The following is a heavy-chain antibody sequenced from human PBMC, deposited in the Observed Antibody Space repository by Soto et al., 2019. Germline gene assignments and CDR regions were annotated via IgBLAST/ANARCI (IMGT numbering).Heavy chain of an antibody. CDR2: VNPNSGGT. V-gene: IGHV1-2*06. CDR1: GYTFTGYY. J-gene: IGHJ4*02. CDR3: ARDLVDTAMVFGY. D-gene: IGHD5-18*01. Sequence: WASVKVSCKTSGYTFTGYYMHWVRQAPGQGLEWMGRVNPNSGGTNYAQKFQGRVTMTRDTSISTAYMELSRLRSDDTAVYYCARDLVDTAMVFGYWGQGTLVTVSS.